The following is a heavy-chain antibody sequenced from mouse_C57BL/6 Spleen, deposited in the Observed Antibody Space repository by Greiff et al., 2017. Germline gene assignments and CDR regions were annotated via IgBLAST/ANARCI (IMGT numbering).Heavy chain of an antibody. CDR1: GFTFSDYG. J-gene: IGHJ1*03. V-gene: IGHV5-17*01. Sequence: EVKLEESGGGLVKPGGSLKLSCAASGFTFSDYGMHWVRQAPEKGLEWVAYISSGSSTIYYADTVKGRFTISRDNAKNTLFLQMTSLRSEDTAMYYCARVMTTVVAWYFDVWGTGTTVTVSS. D-gene: IGHD1-1*01. CDR3: ARVMTTVVAWYFDV. CDR2: ISSGSSTI.